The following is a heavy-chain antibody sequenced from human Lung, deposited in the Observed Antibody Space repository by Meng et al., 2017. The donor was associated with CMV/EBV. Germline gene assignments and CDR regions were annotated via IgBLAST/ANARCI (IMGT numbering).Heavy chain of an antibody. J-gene: IGHJ4*01. D-gene: IGHD6-6*01. V-gene: IGHV1-2*02. CDR2: INPNSGGT. CDR3: ARVSTSGRPRSHFDS. Sequence: SXXVSXKASGYTFTDNYIYWVRQAPGQGREWMGWINPNSGGTNYAQKFQGRVTMTRDTSTSTAFMDLSRLRSDDRAVYYCARVSTSGRPRSHFDSWGHGTLVTVSS. CDR1: GYTFTDNY.